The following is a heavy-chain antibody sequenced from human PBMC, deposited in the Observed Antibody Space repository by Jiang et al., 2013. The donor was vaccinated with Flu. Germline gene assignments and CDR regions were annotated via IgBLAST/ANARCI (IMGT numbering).Heavy chain of an antibody. Sequence: DSVKGRFTISRDNSKNTLYLQMNSLRAEDTAVYYCAKSADCGGDCSISARWGYFQHWGQGTLVTVSS. D-gene: IGHD2-21*02. V-gene: IGHV3-23*01. J-gene: IGHJ1*01. CDR3: AKSADCGGDCSISARWGYFQH.